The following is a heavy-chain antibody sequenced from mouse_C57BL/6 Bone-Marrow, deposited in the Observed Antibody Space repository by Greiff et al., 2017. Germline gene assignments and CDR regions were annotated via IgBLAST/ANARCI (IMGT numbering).Heavy chain of an antibody. CDR2: INPNYGTT. CDR3: ARREDYARRSVAY. J-gene: IGHJ3*01. D-gene: IGHD1-1*01. Sequence: VHVKQSGPELVKPGASVKISCKASGYSFTDYNMNWVKQSNGKSLEWIGVINPNYGTTSYNQKFKGKATLTVDQSSSTAYMQLNSLTSEDSAVYYCARREDYARRSVAYWGQGTLVTVSA. V-gene: IGHV1-39*01. CDR1: GYSFTDYN.